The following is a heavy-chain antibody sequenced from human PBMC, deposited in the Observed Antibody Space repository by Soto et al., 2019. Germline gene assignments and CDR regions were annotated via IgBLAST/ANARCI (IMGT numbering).Heavy chain of an antibody. CDR2: IKYSGTT. D-gene: IGHD3-9*01. V-gene: IGHV4-39*01. CDR1: GGSISSSRCH. Sequence: SETLSLTCTVSGGSISSSRCHWGWIRQPPGKGLEWIASIKYSGTTFYNPSLKSRVTLSVDTSKNQFPLKLSSVTAADTAVYYCASPIRDILTGYPAWFDPWGQGTLVTVSS. CDR3: ASPIRDILTGYPAWFDP. J-gene: IGHJ5*02.